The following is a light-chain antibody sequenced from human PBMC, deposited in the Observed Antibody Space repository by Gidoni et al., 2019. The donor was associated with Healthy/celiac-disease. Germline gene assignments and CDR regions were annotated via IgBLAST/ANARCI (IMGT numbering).Light chain of an antibody. CDR1: QSISSY. J-gene: IGKJ3*01. CDR2: AAS. V-gene: IGKV1-39*01. CDR3: QQSDSTPPNT. Sequence: DIQMTQPPSSLSASVGDRVTITCRASQSISSYLNWYQQKPGKAPKLLIYAASSLQSGVPSRFSGSGSGTDFTLTISSLQPEDFATYYCQQSDSTPPNTFGPGTKVDIK.